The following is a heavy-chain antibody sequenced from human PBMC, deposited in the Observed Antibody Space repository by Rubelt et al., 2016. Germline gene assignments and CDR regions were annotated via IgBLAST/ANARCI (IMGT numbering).Heavy chain of an antibody. V-gene: IGHV1-3*01. CDR1: GYPFATYA. D-gene: IGHD5-12*01. J-gene: IGHJ6*01. CDR3: ARFALPAVATAYYYYALDV. CDR2: IDAGNGDT. Sequence: QVQLVQSGAEVKRPGASVKVSCKASGYPFATYAMHWVRQAPGQRLEWMGWIDAGNGDTKYSINLQGRVTVTRDTYASTAYMGLSSLRAEDSAVYYCARFALPAVATAYYYYALDVWGQGTTVTVSS.